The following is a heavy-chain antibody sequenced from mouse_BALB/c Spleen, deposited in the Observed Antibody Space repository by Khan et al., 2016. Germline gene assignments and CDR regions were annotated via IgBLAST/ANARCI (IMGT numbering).Heavy chain of an antibody. CDR3: ARSWGKGY. CDR1: GFNINDTY. J-gene: IGHJ2*01. V-gene: IGHV14-3*02. Sequence: MQLEESGAELVKPGASVKLSCTASGFNINDTYMHWVKQRPEQGLEWIGRIDPANGNTKYDPKFQGKATITADTSSNTAYLQLSSLTSEDTAVYYCARSWGKGYWCQGTTLTVSS. D-gene: IGHD2-1*01. CDR2: IDPANGNT.